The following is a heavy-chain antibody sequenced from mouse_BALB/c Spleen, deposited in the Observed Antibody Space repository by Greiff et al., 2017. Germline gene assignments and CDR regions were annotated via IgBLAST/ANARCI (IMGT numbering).Heavy chain of an antibody. CDR2: IYPGNVNT. V-gene: IGHV1S56*01. CDR1: GYTFTSYY. D-gene: IGHD1-1*01. Sequence: VKLVESGPELVKPGASVRISCKASGYTFTSYYIHWVKQRPGQGLEWIGWIYPGNVNTKYNEKFKGKATLTADKSSSTAYMQLSSLTSEDSAVYFCARGSSPFDYWGQGTTLTVSS. CDR3: ARGSSPFDY. J-gene: IGHJ2*01.